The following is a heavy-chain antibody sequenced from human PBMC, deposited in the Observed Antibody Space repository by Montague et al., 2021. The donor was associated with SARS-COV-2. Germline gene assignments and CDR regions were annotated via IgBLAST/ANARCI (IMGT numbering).Heavy chain of an antibody. Sequence: SETLSLTCAVYGGTFSAHSWSWVRQSPGKGLEWIGEINHSGSTNYNPSLESRVTMPVDTSKNQFSLKLSSVTAADTAVYYCARGARQGYGFRLGSFDSWGQGTLVTVSS. V-gene: IGHV4-34*01. CDR2: INHSGST. D-gene: IGHD3-10*01. J-gene: IGHJ4*02. CDR1: GGTFSAHS. CDR3: ARGARQGYGFRLGSFDS.